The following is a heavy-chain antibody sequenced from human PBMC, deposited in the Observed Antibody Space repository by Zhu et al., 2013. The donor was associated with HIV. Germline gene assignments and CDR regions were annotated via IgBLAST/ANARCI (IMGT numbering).Heavy chain of an antibody. Sequence: QVQLVQSGAEVKKPGSSVKVSCKASGGTFSSYTISWVRQAPGQGLEWMGRIIPILGIANYAQKFQGRVTITADKSTSTAYMELSSLRSEDTAVYYCASRYDSSGYSSGPSDYWGQGTLVTVSS. CDR3: ASRYDSSGYSSGPSDY. J-gene: IGHJ4*02. CDR1: GGTFSSYT. CDR2: IIPILGIA. D-gene: IGHD3-22*01. V-gene: IGHV1-69*02.